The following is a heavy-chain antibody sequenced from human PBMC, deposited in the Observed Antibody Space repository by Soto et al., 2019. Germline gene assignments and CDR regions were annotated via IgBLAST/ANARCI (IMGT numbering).Heavy chain of an antibody. V-gene: IGHV4-59*01. CDR2: IYYTGLS. CDR3: TTLYTGGRDY. Sequence: SETLSLTCTVSGGSISSYYWSWIRQPPGKGLEWIGYIYYTGLSNSNPSLNSRVTMSVDTSKNQFSLKLSSVTAADTAVYYCTTLYTGGRDYWGQGTRVTVSS. D-gene: IGHD2-2*02. CDR1: GGSISSYY. J-gene: IGHJ4*02.